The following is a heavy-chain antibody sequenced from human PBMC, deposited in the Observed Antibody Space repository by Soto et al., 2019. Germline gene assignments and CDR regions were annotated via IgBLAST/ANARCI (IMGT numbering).Heavy chain of an antibody. CDR3: ARALVGYYYDRSVSYDAFDI. J-gene: IGHJ3*02. CDR2: SMPIFGTA. D-gene: IGHD3-22*01. Sequence: QVQLVQSGAEVKKPGSSVQVSCKASGGTFSSYAISWVRQAPGQGLEWMGGSMPIFGTANYAQKFQGRVTITADESTSTAYMELSSLRSEDTAVYYCARALVGYYYDRSVSYDAFDIWGQGTMVTVSS. V-gene: IGHV1-69*01. CDR1: GGTFSSYA.